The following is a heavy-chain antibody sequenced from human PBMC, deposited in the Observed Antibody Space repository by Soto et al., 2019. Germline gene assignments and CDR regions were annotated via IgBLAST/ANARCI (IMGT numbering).Heavy chain of an antibody. J-gene: IGHJ4*02. Sequence: SLTCTVFGGPISSGDYYWSWIRQPPGKGLEWIGYIYYSGSTHYNPSLKSRVTISVDTSKNQFSLKLNSVTAADTAVYYCARGSRRYYYDSIGYYYFDYWGQGTLVTVSS. CDR3: ARGSRRYYYDSIGYYYFDY. D-gene: IGHD3-22*01. V-gene: IGHV4-30-4*01. CDR2: IYYSGST. CDR1: GGPISSGDYY.